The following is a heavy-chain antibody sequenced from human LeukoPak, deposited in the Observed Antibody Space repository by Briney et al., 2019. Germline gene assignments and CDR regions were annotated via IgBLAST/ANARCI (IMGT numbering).Heavy chain of an antibody. CDR3: ARRGMATMGDAFDI. Sequence: ASVKVSCKASGYTFTGYYMHWVRQAPGQGLEWMGRINPNSGGTNNAQKFQGRVTMTRDTSISTAYMELSRLRSDDTAVYYCARRGMATMGDAFDIWGQGTMVTVSS. J-gene: IGHJ3*02. CDR2: INPNSGGT. V-gene: IGHV1-2*06. D-gene: IGHD5-24*01. CDR1: GYTFTGYY.